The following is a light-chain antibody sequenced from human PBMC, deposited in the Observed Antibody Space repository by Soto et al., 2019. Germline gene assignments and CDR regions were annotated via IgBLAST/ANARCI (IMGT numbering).Light chain of an antibody. V-gene: IGKV3-11*01. J-gene: IGKJ1*01. CDR1: QSVSSY. CDR3: HQYGNSPQT. CDR2: DAS. Sequence: EIVLTQSPATLSLSPGERATLSCRASQSVSSYLAWYQQQPGQAPRLLIYDASNRATGIPARFSGSGSGTVFTLTINILEPDDFAVYYCHQYGNSPQTFGQGTKVDIK.